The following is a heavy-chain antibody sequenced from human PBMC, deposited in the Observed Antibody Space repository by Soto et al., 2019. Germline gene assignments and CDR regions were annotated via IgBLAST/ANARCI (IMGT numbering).Heavy chain of an antibody. Sequence: QVQLQQWGAGLLKPSETLSLTCAVYGGSFSGYYWSWIRQPPGKGLEWMGEINHSGSTNYNPSLKSRVTISVDTYKNQFSLKLSSVTAADTAVYYCARGPSPTYGSGYGLVRRYYYYMDVWGKGTTVTVSS. CDR1: GGSFSGYY. V-gene: IGHV4-34*01. CDR3: ARGPSPTYGSGYGLVRRYYYYMDV. D-gene: IGHD3-10*01. J-gene: IGHJ6*03. CDR2: INHSGST.